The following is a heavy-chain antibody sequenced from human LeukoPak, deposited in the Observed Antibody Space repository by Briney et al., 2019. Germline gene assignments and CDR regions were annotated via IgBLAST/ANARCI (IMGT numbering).Heavy chain of an antibody. J-gene: IGHJ3*02. CDR2: ISWNSGSI. CDR3: AKDMAAATSDAFDI. Sequence: SLRLSCAASGFTFSSYAMSWVRQAPGKGLEWVSGISWNSGSIGYADSVKGRFTISRDNAKNSLYLQMNSLRAEDTALYYCAKDMAAATSDAFDIWGQGTMVTVSS. V-gene: IGHV3-9*01. D-gene: IGHD6-13*01. CDR1: GFTFSSYA.